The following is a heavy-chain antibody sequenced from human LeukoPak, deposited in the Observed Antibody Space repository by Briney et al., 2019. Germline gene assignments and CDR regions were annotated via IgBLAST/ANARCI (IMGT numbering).Heavy chain of an antibody. CDR3: ARVSLNSRDYFDF. CDR1: GFSVSSNY. D-gene: IGHD1/OR15-1a*01. V-gene: IGHV3-53*01. J-gene: IGHJ4*02. CDR2: IHSGGNT. Sequence: GGSLRLSCAASGFSVSSNYMSCVRQVPGTGLEWLSIIHSGGNTYYADSVKGRFTISRDNSQNTLFLQMNSLRVEDTAVYSCARVSLNSRDYFDFWGQGTLVTVSS.